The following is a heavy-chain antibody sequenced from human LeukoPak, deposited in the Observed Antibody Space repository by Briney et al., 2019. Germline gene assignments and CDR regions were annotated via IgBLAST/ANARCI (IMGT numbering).Heavy chain of an antibody. J-gene: IGHJ6*03. V-gene: IGHV4-34*01. CDR1: GGSFSGYY. CDR3: ARRWNYGIYYYIDV. CDR2: INHSGST. D-gene: IGHD1-7*01. Sequence: PSETLSLTCAVYGGSFSGYYWSWIRQPPGKGLEWIGEINHSGSTNYNPSLKSRVTISVDTSKNQFSLKLSSVTAADTAVYYCARRWNYGIYYYIDVWGTGTTVTVSS.